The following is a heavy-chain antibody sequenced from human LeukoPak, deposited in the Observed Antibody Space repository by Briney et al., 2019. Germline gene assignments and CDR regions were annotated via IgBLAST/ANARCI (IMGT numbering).Heavy chain of an antibody. D-gene: IGHD5-12*01. CDR2: IIPMYGTS. J-gene: IGHJ6*04. Sequence: GASVKVSCKASGDTFDSHALRWVRQAPGQGLEWMGAIIPMYGTSNYAQKFQGRVAIIADKSTSTAYMELNSLTSEDTAVYYCAIAQNNHGYVYFGMDVWGKGTTVTVSS. CDR1: GDTFDSHA. CDR3: AIAQNNHGYVYFGMDV. V-gene: IGHV1-69*06.